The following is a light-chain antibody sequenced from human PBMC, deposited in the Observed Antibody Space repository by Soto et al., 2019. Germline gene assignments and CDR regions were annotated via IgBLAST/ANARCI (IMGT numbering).Light chain of an antibody. CDR1: SSNFGSNT. Sequence: QSALTQPPSASGTPGQRVTISCSGSSSNFGSNTVNWYQQLPGTAPKLLIYDNNQRPSGVPDRFSGSKSGTSASLAISGLRSDDEADYYCAGWDDSLNVVVFGGGTKLTVL. CDR3: AGWDDSLNVVV. J-gene: IGLJ2*01. V-gene: IGLV1-44*01. CDR2: DNN.